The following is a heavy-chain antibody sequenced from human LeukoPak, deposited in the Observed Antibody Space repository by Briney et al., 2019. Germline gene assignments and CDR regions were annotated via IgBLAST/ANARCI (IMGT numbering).Heavy chain of an antibody. Sequence: GGSLRLSCAASGFTFSSYGMHWVRQAPGKGLEWVAVIWYDGSNKYYADSVKGRFTISRDNSKNTLYLQMNSLRAEDTAVYYCARDRRPSYYDFWSGYYAYYYGMDVWGQGTTVTVSS. D-gene: IGHD3-3*01. CDR3: ARDRRPSYYDFWSGYYAYYYGMDV. V-gene: IGHV3-33*01. CDR2: IWYDGSNK. J-gene: IGHJ6*02. CDR1: GFTFSSYG.